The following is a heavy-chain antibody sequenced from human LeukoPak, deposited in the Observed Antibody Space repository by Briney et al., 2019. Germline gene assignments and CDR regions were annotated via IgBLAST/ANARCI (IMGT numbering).Heavy chain of an antibody. D-gene: IGHD3-10*01. CDR2: IYYSGST. J-gene: IGHJ5*02. CDR3: ARRPGEVMVRGVIRNEKRNWFDP. Sequence: SETLSLTCTVSGGSISSSSYYWGWIRQPPGKGLEWIGSIYYSGSTYYNPSLKSRVTISVDTSKNQFSLKLSSVTAADTAVYYCARRPGEVMVRGVIRNEKRNWFDPWGQGTLVTVSS. CDR1: GGSISSSSYY. V-gene: IGHV4-39*07.